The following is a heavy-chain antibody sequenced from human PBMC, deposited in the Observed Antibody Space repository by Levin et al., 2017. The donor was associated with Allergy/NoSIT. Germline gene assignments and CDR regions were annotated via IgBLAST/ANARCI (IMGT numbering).Heavy chain of an antibody. Sequence: PSETLSLTCAVSGGSISSSNWWSWVRQPPGKGLEWIGEIYHSGSTNYNPSLKSRVTISVDKSKNQFSLKLSSVTAADTAVYYCARSYSSSWYGEDSAFDIWGQGTMVTVSS. CDR3: ARSYSSSWYGEDSAFDI. D-gene: IGHD6-13*01. CDR2: IYHSGST. V-gene: IGHV4-4*02. CDR1: GGSISSSNW. J-gene: IGHJ3*02.